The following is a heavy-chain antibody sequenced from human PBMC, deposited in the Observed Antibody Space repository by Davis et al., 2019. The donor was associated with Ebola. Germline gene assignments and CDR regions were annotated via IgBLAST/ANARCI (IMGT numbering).Heavy chain of an antibody. D-gene: IGHD6-19*01. J-gene: IGHJ4*02. CDR1: GDSITPYY. CDR3: ATTKQWLAFDY. CDR2: VHSTGST. V-gene: IGHV4-59*01. Sequence: SETLSLTCTVSGDSITPYYWSWIRQPPGKGLEWIGYVHSTGSTNYSPSLKSRVTISVDTPKNQLSLKVSSVTAADTAVYYCATTKQWLAFDYWGLGTLVTVSS.